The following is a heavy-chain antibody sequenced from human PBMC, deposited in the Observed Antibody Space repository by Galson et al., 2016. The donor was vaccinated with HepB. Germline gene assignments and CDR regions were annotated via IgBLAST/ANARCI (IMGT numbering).Heavy chain of an antibody. Sequence: SLRLSCAASGFTFSIFSMNWVRQAPGKGLEWVSSMSTSGSYISYADSVKGRFTISRDNSNNKLYLQMSSLRAEDTAVYYCAKGSLSAGYSYYMDVWGKGTTATVSS. CDR1: GFTFSIFS. V-gene: IGHV3-21*04. CDR2: MSTSGSYI. J-gene: IGHJ6*03. D-gene: IGHD6-13*01. CDR3: AKGSLSAGYSYYMDV.